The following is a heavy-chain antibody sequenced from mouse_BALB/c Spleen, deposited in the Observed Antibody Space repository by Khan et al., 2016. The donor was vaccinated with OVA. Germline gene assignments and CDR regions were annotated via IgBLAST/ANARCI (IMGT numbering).Heavy chain of an antibody. CDR2: IYPGSGTT. Sequence: QVRLQQSGPELVKPGASVKMSCKASGYTFTDYVINWVKQRTGQGLEWIGEIYPGSGTTYYNEKFKGKATLTADKSSNTAYMQLSSLTAEDSAVYFCEKNYASWFAYWGQGTLVTVSA. CDR3: EKNYASWFAY. V-gene: IGHV1-77*01. CDR1: GYTFTDYV. J-gene: IGHJ3*01.